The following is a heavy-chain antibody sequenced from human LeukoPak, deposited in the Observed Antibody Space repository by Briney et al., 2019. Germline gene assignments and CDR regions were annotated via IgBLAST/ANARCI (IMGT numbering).Heavy chain of an antibody. V-gene: IGHV3-15*07. CDR1: GLTFTNAW. CDR3: ATGSGLYSPDH. CDR2: IRSKTDGGTA. J-gene: IGHJ4*02. D-gene: IGHD3-3*01. Sequence: GGSLRLSCAVSGLTFTNAWMNWVRQAPGKGLEWVGRIRSKTDGGTADYAAPVKGRFTISRDNSKNTLFLQMNSLKTEDTAVYYCATGSGLYSPDHWGQGTLVTVSS.